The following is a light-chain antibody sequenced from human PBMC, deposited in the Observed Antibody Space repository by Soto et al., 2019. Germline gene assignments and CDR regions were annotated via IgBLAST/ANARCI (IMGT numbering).Light chain of an antibody. CDR2: TAS. Sequence: EMVLTQSPGPLSLSPGERATLSCRASQSVSSSYLAWYQQKPGQAPRLLIYTASRRATGIPDRFSGSGSGTDFTLTISRLEPEDSAVYYCQQYSRAPITFGQGTRLEIK. V-gene: IGKV3-20*01. CDR1: QSVSSSY. CDR3: QQYSRAPIT. J-gene: IGKJ5*01.